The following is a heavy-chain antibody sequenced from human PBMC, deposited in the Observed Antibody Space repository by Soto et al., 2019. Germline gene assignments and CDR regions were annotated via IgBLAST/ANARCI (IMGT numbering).Heavy chain of an antibody. V-gene: IGHV4-31*03. Sequence: QVQLQESGPGLVKPSQTLSLTCTVSGGSISSGGYYWSWIRQHPGTGLEWIGYISYSGNTYFHPSLRNRVTISLDTSKNEVSLKLNSVTAADTAVYYCARRNIEMDSFDYWGQGTLVTVSS. CDR3: ARRNIEMDSFDY. D-gene: IGHD5-12*01. CDR2: ISYSGNT. CDR1: GGSISSGGYY. J-gene: IGHJ4*02.